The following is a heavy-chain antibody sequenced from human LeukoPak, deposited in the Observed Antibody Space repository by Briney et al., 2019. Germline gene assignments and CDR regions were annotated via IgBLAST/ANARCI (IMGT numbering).Heavy chain of an antibody. CDR3: ARTVEWELLWFDP. CDR2: IYYSGST. J-gene: IGHJ5*02. D-gene: IGHD1-26*01. V-gene: IGHV4-31*03. CDR1: GGSISSGGYY. Sequence: SQTLSLTCTVSGGSISSGGYYWRWIRQHPGKGLEWIGYIYYSGSTYYNPSLKSRVTISVDTSKNQFSLKLSSVTAADTAVYYCARTVEWELLWFDPWGQGTLVTVSS.